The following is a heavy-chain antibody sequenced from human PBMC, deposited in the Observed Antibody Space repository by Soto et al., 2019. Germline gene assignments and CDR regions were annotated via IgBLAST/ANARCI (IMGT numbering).Heavy chain of an antibody. J-gene: IGHJ4*02. V-gene: IGHV1-69*09. Sequence: QVQLVQSGAEVKKPESSVKVSCKTSGGTFVRHVISWVRQAPGQGPEWMGKINPLSGISNYAQKFQDRVTFTADTDSSTAYMELRSLRSDDTAVYYCATPACAATWCSPSHNLDHWGQGTLVTVSP. CDR3: ATPACAATWCSPSHNLDH. D-gene: IGHD2-2*01. CDR1: GGTFVRHV. CDR2: INPLSGIS.